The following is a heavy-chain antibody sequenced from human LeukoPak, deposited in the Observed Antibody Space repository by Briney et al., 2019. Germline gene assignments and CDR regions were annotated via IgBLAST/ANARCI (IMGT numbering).Heavy chain of an antibody. CDR2: IYYSGTT. J-gene: IGHJ4*02. D-gene: IGHD2-21*02. Sequence: SETLSLTCTVSGGSISSYYWSWIRQPPGKGLEWIGDIYYSGTTNYNPSLKSPVTISIDTSKNQFSLKLSSVTAADTAVYYCARGGTRDGGHYSDYWGQGTLVTVSS. V-gene: IGHV4-59*01. CDR3: ARGGTRDGGHYSDY. CDR1: GGSISSYY.